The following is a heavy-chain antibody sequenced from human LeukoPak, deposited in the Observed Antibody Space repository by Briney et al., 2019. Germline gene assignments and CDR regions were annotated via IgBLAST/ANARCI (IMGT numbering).Heavy chain of an antibody. D-gene: IGHD2-21*02. CDR1: GFTFIGSA. CDR3: TRQSPIYCGGDCYPFDY. J-gene: IGHJ4*02. CDR2: IRSKANSYAT. V-gene: IGHV3-73*01. Sequence: GGSLKLSCAASGFTFIGSAMHWVRQASGKGLEGVGRIRSKANSYATAYAASVKGRFTISRDDSKNTAYLQMNSLKTEDTAVYYCTRQSPIYCGGDCYPFDYWGQGTLVTVSS.